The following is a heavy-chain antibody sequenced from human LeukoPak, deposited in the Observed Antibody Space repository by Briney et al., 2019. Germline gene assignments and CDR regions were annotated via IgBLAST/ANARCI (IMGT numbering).Heavy chain of an antibody. Sequence: ASVKVSCKASGGTFSSYAISWVRQAPGQGLEWMGWINPNSGGTNYAQKFQGRVTMTRDTSISTAYMELSRLTSDDTAVYYCARALLLWFGDLMGYWGQGTLVTVSS. CDR1: GGTFSSYA. D-gene: IGHD3-10*01. CDR2: INPNSGGT. V-gene: IGHV1-2*02. CDR3: ARALLLWFGDLMGY. J-gene: IGHJ4*02.